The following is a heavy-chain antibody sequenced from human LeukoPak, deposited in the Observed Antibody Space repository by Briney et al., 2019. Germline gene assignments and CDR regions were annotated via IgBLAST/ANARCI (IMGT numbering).Heavy chain of an antibody. D-gene: IGHD3-10*01. J-gene: IGHJ6*03. CDR2: INLSGST. CDR1: GGSFSGYY. CDR3: ARRLYYYGSGSYYQPLYYYMDV. Sequence: SETLSLTCAVYGGSFSGYYWSWIRQPPGKGLEWIGEINLSGSTNYNPSLKSRVTISVDTSKNQFSLKLSSVTAADTAVYYCARRLYYYGSGSYYQPLYYYMDVWGKGTTVTVSS. V-gene: IGHV4-34*01.